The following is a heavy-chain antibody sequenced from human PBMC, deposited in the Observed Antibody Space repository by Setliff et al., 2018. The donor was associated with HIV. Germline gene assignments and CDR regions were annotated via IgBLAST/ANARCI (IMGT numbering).Heavy chain of an antibody. Sequence: SETLSLTCAVYGGSFSDYSWNWIRQPPGKGLEWIGEINHSGSTNCNPSLQSRVTISVDTSKKQVSLNVRFVTAADTAVYYCARRGWNVYKSFEDWGQGTQVTVSS. V-gene: IGHV4-34*01. J-gene: IGHJ4*02. D-gene: IGHD1-1*01. CDR2: INHSGST. CDR3: ARRGWNVYKSFED. CDR1: GGSFSDYS.